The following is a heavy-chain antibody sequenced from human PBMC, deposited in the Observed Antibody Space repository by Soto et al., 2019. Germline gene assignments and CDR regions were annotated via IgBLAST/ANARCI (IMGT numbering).Heavy chain of an antibody. CDR3: ARGPKPRGTADPYAVDV. V-gene: IGHV1-69*09. CDR1: GGTFSSSG. Sequence: QVQLVQSGTEVKKPGSSVKVSCKASGGTFSSSGFSWVRQAPGQGLEWMGMIVPSLDTTKYAQKFQARVTITADQFTSTAYRVVSSLRSEDPAVYYCARGPKPRGTADPYAVDVWGEGTRVIASS. CDR2: IVPSLDTT. J-gene: IGHJ6*04. D-gene: IGHD2-21*02.